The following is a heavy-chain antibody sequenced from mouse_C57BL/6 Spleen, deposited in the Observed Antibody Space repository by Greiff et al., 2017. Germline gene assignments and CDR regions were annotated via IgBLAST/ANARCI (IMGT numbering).Heavy chain of an antibody. J-gene: IGHJ1*03. CDR1: GFTFSDYY. CDR2: INYDGSST. V-gene: IGHV5-16*01. CDR3: ARDPIDYCSSHWYFDV. D-gene: IGHD1-1*01. Sequence: EVKLVESEGGLVQPGSSMKLSCTASGFTFSDYYMAWVSQVPEKGLEWVANINYDGSSTYYLDSLKSRFIISRDNAKNILYLQMSSLKSEDTATYYCARDPIDYCSSHWYFDVWGTGTTVTVSS.